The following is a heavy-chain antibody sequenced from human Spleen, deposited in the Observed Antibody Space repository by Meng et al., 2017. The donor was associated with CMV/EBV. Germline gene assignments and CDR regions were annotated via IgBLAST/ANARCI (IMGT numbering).Heavy chain of an antibody. CDR3: AKAYSASWYRENYDY. D-gene: IGHD6-13*01. CDR2: ISSSSSYT. Sequence: GESLKISCAASGFTFSHYNMKWVRQAPGKGLEWVSSISSSSSYTYYADSVKGRFTISRDNAKKSLYLQMNSLRAEDTAVYYCAKAYSASWYRENYDYWGQGTLVTVSS. CDR1: GFTFSHYN. V-gene: IGHV3-21*04. J-gene: IGHJ4*02.